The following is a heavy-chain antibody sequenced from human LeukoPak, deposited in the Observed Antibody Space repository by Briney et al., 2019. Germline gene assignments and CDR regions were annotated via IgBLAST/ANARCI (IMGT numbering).Heavy chain of an antibody. CDR3: ARDIKGIGYFGWGSYSLAIDY. CDR1: GYTFTGYY. CDR2: INPNSGGT. Sequence: GASVKVSCKASGYTFTGYYMHWVRQAPGQGLEWMGWINPNSGGTNYAQKFQGRVTMTRDTSISTAYMELSRLRSDDTAVYYCARDIKGIGYFGWGSYSLAIDYWGQGTLVTVSS. D-gene: IGHD3-10*01. J-gene: IGHJ4*02. V-gene: IGHV1-2*02.